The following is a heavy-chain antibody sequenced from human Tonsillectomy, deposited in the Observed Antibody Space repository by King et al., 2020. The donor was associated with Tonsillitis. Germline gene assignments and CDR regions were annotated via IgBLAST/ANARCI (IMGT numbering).Heavy chain of an antibody. J-gene: IGHJ4*02. V-gene: IGHV3-43*02. CDR1: GFTFDDYA. D-gene: IGHD2-15*01. CDR3: AKDAKGYCSGGSCYPDY. Sequence: VQLVESGGGVVQPGGSLRLSCAASGFTFDDYAMHWVRQAPGKGLEWVSLISGDGGSTDYADSVKGRFTISRDNSKNSLFLQMNSLRTEDNALYYCAKDAKGYCSGGSCYPDYWGQGTLVTVSS. CDR2: ISGDGGST.